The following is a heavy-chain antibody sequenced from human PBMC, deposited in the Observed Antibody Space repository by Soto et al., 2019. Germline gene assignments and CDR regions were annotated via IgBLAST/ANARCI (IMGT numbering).Heavy chain of an antibody. CDR2: IYYSGST. CDR3: ARDRRNSRSFDY. Sequence: TLSLTCTVSGGSISSYYWSWIRQPPGKGLEWIGYIYYSGSTNYNPSLKSRVTISVDTSKNQFSLKLSSVTAADTAVYYCARDRRNSRSFDYWGQGTLVTVSS. J-gene: IGHJ4*02. D-gene: IGHD6-13*01. CDR1: GGSISSYY. V-gene: IGHV4-59*01.